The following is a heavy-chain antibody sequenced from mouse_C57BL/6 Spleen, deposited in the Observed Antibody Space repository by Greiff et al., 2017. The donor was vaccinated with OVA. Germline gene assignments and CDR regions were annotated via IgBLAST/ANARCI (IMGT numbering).Heavy chain of an antibody. V-gene: IGHV1-82*01. CDR1: GYAFSSSW. Sequence: VHLVESGPELVKPGASVKISCKASGYAFSSSWMNWVKQRPGKGLEWIGRIYPGDGDTNYNGKFKGKATLTADKSSSTAYMQRSSLTSEDSAVYFCARGGVYGNEDYWGQGTTLTVSS. J-gene: IGHJ2*01. CDR2: IYPGDGDT. D-gene: IGHD2-10*02. CDR3: ARGGVYGNEDY.